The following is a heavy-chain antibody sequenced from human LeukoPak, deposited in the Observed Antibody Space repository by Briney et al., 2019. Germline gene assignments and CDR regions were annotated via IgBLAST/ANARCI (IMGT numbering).Heavy chain of an antibody. D-gene: IGHD6-13*01. V-gene: IGHV3-21*01. J-gene: IGHJ4*02. CDR3: ARNPLGTKYSSSWYYFDY. CDR1: GFTFSSYS. CDR2: ISSSSSYI. Sequence: GGSLRLSCAASGFTFSSYSMNWVRQAPGKGLEWVSSISSSSSYIYYADSVKGRFTISRDNAKNSLYLQMNSLRAEDTAVYYCARNPLGTKYSSSWYYFDYWGQGTLVTVSS.